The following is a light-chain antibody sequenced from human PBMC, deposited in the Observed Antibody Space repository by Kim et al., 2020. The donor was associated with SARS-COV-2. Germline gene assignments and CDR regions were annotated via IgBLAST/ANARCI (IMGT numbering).Light chain of an antibody. CDR2: KVA. Sequence: PAHISCRSIQLLVYSDGNTYLKWCAQRQGQYPRRLIYKVANRGSGGPDRFSGSGSGTDFTLQISRVEGEDVGVYYCMQGTHWPFTFGPGAKVDIK. V-gene: IGKV2-30*01. CDR3: MQGTHWPFT. J-gene: IGKJ3*01. CDR1: QLLVYSDGNTY.